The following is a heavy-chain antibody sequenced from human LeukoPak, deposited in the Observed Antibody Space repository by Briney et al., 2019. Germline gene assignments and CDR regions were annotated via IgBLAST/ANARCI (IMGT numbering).Heavy chain of an antibody. CDR3: AREEGAAAGAFDI. V-gene: IGHV1-46*01. CDR2: INPSGGST. D-gene: IGHD6-13*01. J-gene: IGHJ3*02. CDR1: GYTFTSYY. Sequence: ASVKVSCKASGYTFTSYYMHWVRQAPGQGLEWMGIINPSGGSTSYAQKFQGRVAMTRDTSTSTVYMELSSLRSEDTAVYYCAREEGAAAGAFDIWGQGTMVTVSS.